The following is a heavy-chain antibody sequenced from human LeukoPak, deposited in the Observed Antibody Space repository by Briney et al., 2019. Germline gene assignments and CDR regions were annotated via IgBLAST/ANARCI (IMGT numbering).Heavy chain of an antibody. CDR3: ARDPNFDW. CDR2: IWYDGSNK. V-gene: IGHV3-33*01. D-gene: IGHD2-8*01. Sequence: GRSLRLSCAASGFTFSSYGMHWVRQAPGKGLEWVAVIWYDGSNKHYADSVKGRFTISRDNSKNTLYLQMNSLRAEDTAVYYCARDPNFDWWGQGTLVTVSS. CDR1: GFTFSSYG. J-gene: IGHJ4*02.